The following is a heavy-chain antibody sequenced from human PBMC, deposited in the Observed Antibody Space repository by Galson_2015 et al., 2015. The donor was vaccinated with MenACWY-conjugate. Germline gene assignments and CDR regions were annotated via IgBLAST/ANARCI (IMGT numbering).Heavy chain of an antibody. J-gene: IGHJ4*02. CDR3: AGTNYYGSGSYPTEFDY. V-gene: IGHV3-30*04. CDR2: ISYDGSNK. D-gene: IGHD3-10*01. Sequence: SLRLSCAASGFTFSSYAMHWVRQAPGKGLEWVAVISYDGSNKYYADSVKGRLTISRDNSKNTPCLQMNSLTAEDTAVYYCAGTNYYGSGSYPTEFDYWGQGTLVTVSA. CDR1: GFTFSSYA.